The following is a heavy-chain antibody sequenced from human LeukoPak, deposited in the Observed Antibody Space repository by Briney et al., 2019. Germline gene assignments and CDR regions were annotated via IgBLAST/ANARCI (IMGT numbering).Heavy chain of an antibody. Sequence: SETLSLTCTVSGASISTYYWSWIRQPPGKGLEWIGYIDTSGSTKYSPSLKSRGTISVDTSKSQFSLNLSSVTAADTAVYYCARVRGSGGNYKFDYWGQGTLVTVSS. CDR1: GASISTYY. CDR2: IDTSGST. D-gene: IGHD1-26*01. J-gene: IGHJ4*02. V-gene: IGHV4-59*01. CDR3: ARVRGSGGNYKFDY.